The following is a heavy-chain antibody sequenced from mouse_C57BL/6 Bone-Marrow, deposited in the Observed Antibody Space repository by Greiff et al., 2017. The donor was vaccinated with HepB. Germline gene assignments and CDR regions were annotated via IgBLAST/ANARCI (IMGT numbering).Heavy chain of an antibody. V-gene: IGHV1-81*01. Sequence: QVQLQQSGAELARPGASVKLSCKASGYTFTSYGISWVKQRTGQGLEWIGEIYPRSGNTYYNEKFKGKATLTADKSSSTSYMELRSLTSEDSAVYFCARGGWLRRAMDYWGQGTSVTVSS. CDR1: GYTFTSYG. CDR3: ARGGWLRRAMDY. CDR2: IYPRSGNT. J-gene: IGHJ4*01. D-gene: IGHD2-3*01.